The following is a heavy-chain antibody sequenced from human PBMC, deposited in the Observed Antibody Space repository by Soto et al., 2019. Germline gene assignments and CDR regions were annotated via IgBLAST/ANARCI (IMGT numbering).Heavy chain of an antibody. J-gene: IGHJ5*02. V-gene: IGHV3-30-3*01. D-gene: IGHD2-2*01. CDR2: ISYHGSNE. Sequence: QPGGSLRLSCAASGFTFSSYAMHWVRQAPGKGLEWVAVISYHGSNEYYADSVKGRFTVSRDNSKNTLYLQMSSLRIEDTAVYYCARDRKPYQRRQGGLPAWFDPWGQGTLVTVSS. CDR1: GFTFSSYA. CDR3: ARDRKPYQRRQGGLPAWFDP.